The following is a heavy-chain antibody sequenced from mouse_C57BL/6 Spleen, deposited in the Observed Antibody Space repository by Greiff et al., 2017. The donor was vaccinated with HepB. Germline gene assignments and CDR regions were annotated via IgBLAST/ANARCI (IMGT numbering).Heavy chain of an antibody. Sequence: VQRVESGAELVKPGASVKLSCKASGYTFTEYTIHWVKQRSGQGLEWIGWFYPGSGSIKYNEKFKDKATLTADKSSSTVYMELSRLTSEDSAVYFCARHGGGYSYSNPYWYFDVWGTGTTVTVSS. V-gene: IGHV1-62-2*01. CDR1: GYTFTEYT. D-gene: IGHD2-5*01. J-gene: IGHJ1*03. CDR3: ARHGGGYSYSNPYWYFDV. CDR2: FYPGSGSI.